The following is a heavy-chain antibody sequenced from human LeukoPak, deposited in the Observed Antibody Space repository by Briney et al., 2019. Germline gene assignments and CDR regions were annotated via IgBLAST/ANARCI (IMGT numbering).Heavy chain of an antibody. V-gene: IGHV3-23*01. CDR2: ISGSGGST. D-gene: IGHD6-19*01. CDR3: AKDPRYSSGLFDY. J-gene: IGHJ4*02. Sequence: SGGSLRLSCAASGFTFSSYAMSWVRQAPGKGLEWVSAISGSGGSTYYADSVKGRFTISRDNSKNTLYLQMNSLRAEDTAVYYCAKDPRYSSGLFDYWGQGTLVTVSS. CDR1: GFTFSSYA.